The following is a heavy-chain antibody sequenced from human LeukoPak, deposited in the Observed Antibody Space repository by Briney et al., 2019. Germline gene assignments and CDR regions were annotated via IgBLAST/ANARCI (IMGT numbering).Heavy chain of an antibody. CDR2: VYYGGNT. V-gene: IGHV4-59*01. D-gene: IGHD4-11*01. CDR3: ARGYRDFYYYLDV. J-gene: IGHJ6*03. CDR1: GGSLTSYY. Sequence: PSETLSLTCTVSGGSLTSYYWSWIRQPPGKGLEWIGYVYYGGNTKKNPSLKSRATISADTSMNQFSLNLSSATAADTAVYYCARGYRDFYYYLDVWGKGTTVTVSS.